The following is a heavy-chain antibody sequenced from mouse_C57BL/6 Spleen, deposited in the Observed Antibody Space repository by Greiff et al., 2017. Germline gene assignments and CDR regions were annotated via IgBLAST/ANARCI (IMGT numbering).Heavy chain of an antibody. CDR1: GYTFTSYW. Sequence: VQLQQPGAELVKPGASVKMSCKASGYTFTSYWITWVKQRPGQGLEWIGEINPGSGSTNYNEKFKSKATLTVDTSSSTAYMQLSSLTSEDSAVYYCAREDYDGAGFAYWGQGTLVTVSA. CDR3: AREDYDGAGFAY. D-gene: IGHD2-4*01. V-gene: IGHV1-55*01. J-gene: IGHJ3*01. CDR2: INPGSGST.